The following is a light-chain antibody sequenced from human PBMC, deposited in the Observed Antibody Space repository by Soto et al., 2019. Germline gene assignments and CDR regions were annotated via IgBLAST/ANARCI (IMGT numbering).Light chain of an antibody. Sequence: QSALTQPASVSGSPGQSITISCTGTSSDVGGYNYVSWYQQHPGKAPKLMIYEVSNRPSGVSNRFSGSKSGNTASLTISGLQAEDEADYYCSSYTSSSTPLVFGTGTKVNVL. CDR2: EVS. V-gene: IGLV2-14*01. J-gene: IGLJ1*01. CDR3: SSYTSSSTPLV. CDR1: SSDVGGYNY.